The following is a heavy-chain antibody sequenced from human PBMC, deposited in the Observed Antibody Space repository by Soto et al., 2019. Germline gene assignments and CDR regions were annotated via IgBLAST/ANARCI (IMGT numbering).Heavy chain of an antibody. CDR1: GFTFSSYS. J-gene: IGHJ3*02. V-gene: IGHV3-48*04. Sequence: GGSLRLSCAASGFTFSSYSMNWVRQAPGKGLEWVSYISSSSSTIYYADSVKGRFTISRDNAKNSLYLQMNSLRAEDTAVYYCARGRITAGAFDIWGQGKMVTVSS. CDR3: ARGRITAGAFDI. D-gene: IGHD1-20*01. CDR2: ISSSSSTI.